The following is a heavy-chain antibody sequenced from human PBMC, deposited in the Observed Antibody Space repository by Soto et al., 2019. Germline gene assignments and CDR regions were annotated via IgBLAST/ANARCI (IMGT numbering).Heavy chain of an antibody. V-gene: IGHV4-31*03. Sequence: SETLSLTCTVAGDSVSSGGYYWNWIRQHPGRGLEWLGYIYDSETTYYNPSLESRLSISVDASKNQFSLKVTSVTPADTAVYYCARENFGVIIHDAFDLWGQGTMVTVSS. CDR3: ARENFGVIIHDAFDL. CDR2: IYDSETT. J-gene: IGHJ3*01. D-gene: IGHD2-8*01. CDR1: GDSVSSGGYY.